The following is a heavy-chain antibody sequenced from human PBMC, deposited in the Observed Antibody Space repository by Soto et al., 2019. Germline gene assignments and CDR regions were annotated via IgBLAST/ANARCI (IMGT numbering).Heavy chain of an antibody. V-gene: IGHV1-69*19. CDR2: IIPIFGKP. J-gene: IGHJ4*02. Sequence: QVPLVQSGPEVKEPGSSVKLTCKVSGGIFNTYAISWLRQAPGQGIEWMGGIIPIFGKPNYAQRFQGRVTVNSGESTSAASMELRRLRSDDTAVYYCARDRDYYGSGNYYNRIDFWGQGTLVSVSS. CDR3: ARDRDYYGSGNYYNRIDF. CDR1: GGIFNTYA. D-gene: IGHD3-10*01.